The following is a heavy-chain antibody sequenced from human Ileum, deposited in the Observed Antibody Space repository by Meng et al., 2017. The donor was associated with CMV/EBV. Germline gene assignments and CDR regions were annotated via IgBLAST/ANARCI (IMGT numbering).Heavy chain of an antibody. Sequence: SLTCTVSGGSISSSSYYWGWIRQPPGKGLEWIGSIYYSGSTYYNPSLKSRVTISVDTSKNQFSLKLSSVTAADTAVYYCARVGLLERWGQGTLVTVSS. J-gene: IGHJ4*02. CDR2: IYYSGST. CDR3: ARVGLLER. CDR1: GGSISSSSYY. D-gene: IGHD1-1*01. V-gene: IGHV4-39*07.